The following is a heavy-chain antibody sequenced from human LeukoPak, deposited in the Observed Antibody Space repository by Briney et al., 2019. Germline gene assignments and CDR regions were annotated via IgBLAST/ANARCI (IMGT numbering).Heavy chain of an antibody. V-gene: IGHV3-21*01. J-gene: IGHJ4*02. CDR2: ISSSSSYI. CDR1: GFSFSSYN. CDR3: ARGRGYSYGYAPLIDY. D-gene: IGHD5-18*01. Sequence: GGSLRLSCAASGFSFSSYNMDWVRQAPGKGLEWVSSISSSSSYIYYADSVKGRFTISRDNAKNSLYLQMNSLRAEDTAVYYCARGRGYSYGYAPLIDYWGQGTLVTVSS.